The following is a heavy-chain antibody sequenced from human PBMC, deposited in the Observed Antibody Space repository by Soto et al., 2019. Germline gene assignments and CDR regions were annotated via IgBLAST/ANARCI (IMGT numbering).Heavy chain of an antibody. D-gene: IGHD4-17*01. V-gene: IGHV4-39*01. Sequence: LVPLSLTCTVCGGYIRSSSYYWGWISQPPGKGLEWIGSIYYSGSTYYNPSLKSRVTISVDTSKNQFSLKLSSVTAADTAVYYCARLLYGDATFDSWGQGTLVTVSP. CDR3: ARLLYGDATFDS. CDR1: GGYIRSSSYY. J-gene: IGHJ4*02. CDR2: IYYSGST.